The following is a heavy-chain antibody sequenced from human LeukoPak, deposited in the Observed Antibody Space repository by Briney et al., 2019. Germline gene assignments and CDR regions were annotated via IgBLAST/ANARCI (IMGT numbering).Heavy chain of an antibody. CDR3: ARDQDIVVVVAASEEPGFDY. Sequence: ASVKVSCKASGYTFTSYGISWVRQAPGQGLEWMGWISAYNGNTNYAQKLQGRVTMTTDTSTSTAYMELRSLRSDDTAVYYCARDQDIVVVVAASEEPGFDYWGQGTLVTVSS. V-gene: IGHV1-18*01. CDR2: ISAYNGNT. CDR1: GYTFTSYG. J-gene: IGHJ4*02. D-gene: IGHD2-15*01.